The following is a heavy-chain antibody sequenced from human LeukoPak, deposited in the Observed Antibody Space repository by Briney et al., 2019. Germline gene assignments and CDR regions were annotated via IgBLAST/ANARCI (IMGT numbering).Heavy chain of an antibody. V-gene: IGHV4-59*01. Sequence: PSETLSLTCTVSGGSIRSSCWSWIRQPPGKGLEWIGYIYYSGSTNYNPSLKSRVTISVDTSKNQFSLKPSSVTTADTAVYQCARGISDFQHWGQGTLVTVSS. CDR2: IYYSGST. CDR3: ARGISDFQH. J-gene: IGHJ1*01. CDR1: GGSIRSSC. D-gene: IGHD6-19*01.